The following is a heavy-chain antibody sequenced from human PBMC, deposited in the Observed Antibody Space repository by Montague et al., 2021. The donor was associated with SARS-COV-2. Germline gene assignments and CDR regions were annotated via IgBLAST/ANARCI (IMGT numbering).Heavy chain of an antibody. CDR3: ARDAGIAATGLNWFDP. CDR2: IYTSGST. V-gene: IGHV4-61*02. D-gene: IGHD6-13*01. CDR1: GGSISSSSYF. J-gene: IGHJ5*02. Sequence: TLSLTCTVSGGSISSSSYFWSWIRQPAGKGLEWIGRIYTSGSTNYNPSLKSRVTISVDTSKNQFSLELSSVTAADTAVYYRARDAGIAATGLNWFDPWGQGTLVTVSS.